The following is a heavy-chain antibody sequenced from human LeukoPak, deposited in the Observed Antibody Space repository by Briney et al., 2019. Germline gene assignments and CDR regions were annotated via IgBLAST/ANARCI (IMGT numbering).Heavy chain of an antibody. CDR2: IYTNGGA. J-gene: IGHJ4*02. V-gene: IGHV4-61*02. CDR1: GGSVTSGNYY. CDR3: AREPPGY. Sequence: SQTLSLTCTVSGGSVTSGNYYWNWIRQPAGKGLEWIGRIYTNGGASYNPSLKSRVTISIDASKSQFSLKLSSVTAADTAVYYCAREPPGYWGQGILVTVSS.